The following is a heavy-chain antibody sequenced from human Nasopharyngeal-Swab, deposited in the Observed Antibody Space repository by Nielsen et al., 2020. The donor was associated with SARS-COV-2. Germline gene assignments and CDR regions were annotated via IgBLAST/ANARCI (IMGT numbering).Heavy chain of an antibody. CDR2: IYYSGST. D-gene: IGHD3-16*02. Sequence: SETLSLTCTVSGGSISSGGYYWSWIRQHPGKGLEWIGYIYYSGSTYYNPSLKSRVTISVDTSKNQFPLKLSSVTAADTAVYYCARADTFGGVIVIWGQGTLVTVSS. V-gene: IGHV4-31*03. CDR3: ARADTFGGVIVI. J-gene: IGHJ4*02. CDR1: GGSISSGGYY.